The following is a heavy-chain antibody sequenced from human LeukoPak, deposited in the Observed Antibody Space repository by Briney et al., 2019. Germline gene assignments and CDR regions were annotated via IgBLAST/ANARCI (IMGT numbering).Heavy chain of an antibody. CDR1: GFTFTDHY. J-gene: IGHJ4*02. D-gene: IGHD2/OR15-2a*01. CDR3: ASTNRLDY. Sequence: PGGSLRLSCATSGFTFTDHYMDWVRQAPGKGLVWVSRINSDGSSTSYADSVKGRFTISRDNAKNTLYLQMNSLRAEDTAVYYCASTNRLDYWGQGTLVTVSS. V-gene: IGHV3-74*01. CDR2: INSDGSST.